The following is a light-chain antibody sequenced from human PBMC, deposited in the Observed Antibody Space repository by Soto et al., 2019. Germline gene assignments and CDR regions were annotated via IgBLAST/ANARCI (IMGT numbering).Light chain of an antibody. J-gene: IGKJ4*01. CDR1: QSVSSN. CDR3: QQYNNWLT. Sequence: ERVMTQSPATLSVSPGERATLSCRASQSVSSNLAWYQQKPGQAPRLLIYGASTRATGIPARFSGSGSGTEFTLIISSLQSEDFAVYYCQQYNNWLTFRGGTKV. CDR2: GAS. V-gene: IGKV3-15*01.